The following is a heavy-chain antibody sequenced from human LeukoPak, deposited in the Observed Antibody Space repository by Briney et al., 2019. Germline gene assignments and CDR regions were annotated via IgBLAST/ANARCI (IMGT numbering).Heavy chain of an antibody. D-gene: IGHD3-9*01. CDR1: GFTFSSYA. CDR3: AREGVLRYFDWLVGDAFDI. V-gene: IGHV3-30*04. Sequence: GGSLRLSCAASGFTFSSYAMHWVRQAPGKGLEWVAVISYDGSNKYYADSVKGRFTISRDNSKNTLYLQMNSLRAEDTAVYYCAREGVLRYFDWLVGDAFDIWGQGTMVTVSS. J-gene: IGHJ3*02. CDR2: ISYDGSNK.